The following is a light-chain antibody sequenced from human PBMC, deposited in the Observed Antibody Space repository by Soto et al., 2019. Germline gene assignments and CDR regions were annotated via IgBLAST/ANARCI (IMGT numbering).Light chain of an antibody. CDR1: QSVSSY. J-gene: IGKJ1*01. V-gene: IGKV3-15*01. Sequence: EIVLTQSPSTLSLSPGERATLSCRVSQSVSSYLAWYQQKPGQAPRLLIHGATTRATGIPARFSGSGSGTEFTLTISSLQSEDFAVYYCQQYNNWPRTFGQGTKVDIK. CDR2: GAT. CDR3: QQYNNWPRT.